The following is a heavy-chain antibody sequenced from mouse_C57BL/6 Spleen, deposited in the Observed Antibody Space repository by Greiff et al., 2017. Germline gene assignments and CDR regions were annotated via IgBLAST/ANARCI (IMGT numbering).Heavy chain of an antibody. CDR3: AREGAYYYGSSSWFAY. Sequence: EVQRVESGPGLVKPSQSLSLTCSVTGYSITSGYYWNWIRQFPGNKLAWMGYISYDGSNNYNPPLNNRISLTRDTSKNQFFLKLNSVTTEDTATYYCAREGAYYYGSSSWFAYWGQGTLVTVSA. CDR1: GYSITSGYY. V-gene: IGHV3-6*01. D-gene: IGHD1-1*01. CDR2: ISYDGSN. J-gene: IGHJ3*01.